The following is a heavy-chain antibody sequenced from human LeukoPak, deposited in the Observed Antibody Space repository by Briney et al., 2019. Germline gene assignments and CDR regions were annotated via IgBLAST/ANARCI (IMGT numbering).Heavy chain of an antibody. CDR1: GFTFSNYG. CDR3: VGDYSGSY. D-gene: IGHD1-26*01. V-gene: IGHV3-30*03. J-gene: IGHJ4*02. Sequence: GGSLRLSCAASGFTFSNYGMHWVRQAPGKGLEWVAVISYDGSNKYYADSVKGRFTISRDNSKNTLYLQMNSLRAEDTAVYYCVGDYSGSYWGQGTLVTVSS. CDR2: ISYDGSNK.